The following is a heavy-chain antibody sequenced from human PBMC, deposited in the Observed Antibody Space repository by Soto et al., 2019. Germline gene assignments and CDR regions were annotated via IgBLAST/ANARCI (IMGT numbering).Heavy chain of an antibody. Sequence: SETLSLTCTVSGGSISSGGYYWSWIRQHPGKGLEWIGCIYYSGSTYYNPSLKNRVTISVDTSKNQFSLKLSSVTAADTAVYYCAREEYDILTGYDYFDYWGQGTLVTVSS. CDR3: AREEYDILTGYDYFDY. CDR1: GGSISSGGYY. CDR2: IYYSGST. V-gene: IGHV4-31*03. D-gene: IGHD3-9*01. J-gene: IGHJ4*02.